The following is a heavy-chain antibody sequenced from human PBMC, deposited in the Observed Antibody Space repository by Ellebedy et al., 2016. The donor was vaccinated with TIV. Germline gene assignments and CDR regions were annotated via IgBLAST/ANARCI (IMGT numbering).Heavy chain of an antibody. CDR3: ARQRPSQTPSFDQ. J-gene: IGHJ4*02. V-gene: IGHV1-18*04. CDR1: GFTFTHYG. CDR2: ISAYSGNT. Sequence: AASVKVSCKASGFTFTHYGFVWVRQAPGQGLQWMGWISAYSGNTNYAQKFQGRITMTTDTSTSTAYMELRSLRSDDTSLYYCARQRPSQTPSFDQWGQGTLLTVSS.